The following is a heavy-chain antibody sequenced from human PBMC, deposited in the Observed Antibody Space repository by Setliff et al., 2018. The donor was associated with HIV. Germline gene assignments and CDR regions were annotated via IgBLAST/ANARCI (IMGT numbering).Heavy chain of an antibody. D-gene: IGHD3-3*01. Sequence: SETLSLTCSVSGGSTTSGGYYWSWIRQHPGKGLEYIGYICYSGSTYYNPSLKSRVTMSIDTSTQQFFLNVTSVTAADTAVYYCAGFSYNFWVYRFDHWGQGALVTVSS. CDR1: GGSTTSGGYY. CDR2: ICYSGST. CDR3: AGFSYNFWVYRFDH. V-gene: IGHV4-31*03. J-gene: IGHJ4*02.